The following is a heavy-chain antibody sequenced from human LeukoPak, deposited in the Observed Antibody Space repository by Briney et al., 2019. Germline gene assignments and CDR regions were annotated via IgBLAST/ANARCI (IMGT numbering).Heavy chain of an antibody. V-gene: IGHV3-30-3*01. J-gene: IGHJ4*02. CDR1: GFTFSSYA. Sequence: GGSLILSCAASGFTFSSYAMHWVRQAPGKGLEWVAVISYDGSNKYYADSVKGRFTISRDNSKNTLYLQMNSLRAEDTAVYYCARAPYSYGYFDYWGQGTLVTVSS. D-gene: IGHD5-18*01. CDR3: ARAPYSYGYFDY. CDR2: ISYDGSNK.